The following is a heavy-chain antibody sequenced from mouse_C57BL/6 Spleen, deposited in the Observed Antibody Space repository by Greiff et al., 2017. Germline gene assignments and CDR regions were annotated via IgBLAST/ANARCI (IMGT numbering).Heavy chain of an antibody. V-gene: IGHV14-2*01. Sequence: EVQLLQSGAELVQPGASVKLSCTASGFNIKDYYMHWVKQRTEQGLEWIGRIDPEAGETKYAPQFQGTAPITADTSSNTAYLQLSSLTAEDTAVYYCAYSSGYVRCAYWGQGTLVTVSA. CDR3: AYSSGYVRCAY. J-gene: IGHJ3*01. CDR1: GFNIKDYY. D-gene: IGHD3-2*02. CDR2: IDPEAGET.